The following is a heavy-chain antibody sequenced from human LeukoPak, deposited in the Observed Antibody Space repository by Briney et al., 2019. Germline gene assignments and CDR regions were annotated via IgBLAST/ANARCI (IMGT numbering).Heavy chain of an antibody. D-gene: IGHD6-13*01. J-gene: IGHJ4*02. CDR1: GFTFSSYA. CDR2: ISSSSSTI. CDR3: ARDQPDSSSWYTPSDY. V-gene: IGHV3-48*04. Sequence: GGSLRLSCAASGFTFSSYAMHWVRQAPGKGLEWVSYISSSSSTIYYADSVKGRFTISRDNAKNSLYLQMNSLRAEDTAVYYCARDQPDSSSWYTPSDYWGQGTLVTVSS.